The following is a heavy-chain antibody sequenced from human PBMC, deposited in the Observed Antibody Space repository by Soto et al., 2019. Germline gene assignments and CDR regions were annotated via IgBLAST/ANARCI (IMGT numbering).Heavy chain of an antibody. D-gene: IGHD2-2*01. J-gene: IGHJ6*02. CDR1: GYTFTGYY. CDR2: INPNSGGT. Sequence: GASVKVSCKASGYTFTGYYMHWVRQAPGQGLEWMGWINPNSGGTNYAQKFQGWVTMTRDTSISTAYMELSRLRSDDTAVYYCARDLGCSSTSCYYYYGMDVWGQGTTVTVS. CDR3: ARDLGCSSTSCYYYYGMDV. V-gene: IGHV1-2*04.